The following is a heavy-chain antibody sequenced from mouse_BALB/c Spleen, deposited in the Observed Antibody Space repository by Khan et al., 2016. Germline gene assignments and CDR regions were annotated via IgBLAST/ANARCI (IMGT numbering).Heavy chain of an antibody. V-gene: IGHV3-2*02. J-gene: IGHJ3*01. CDR1: GYSITSDYA. Sequence: EVQLQESGPGLVKPSQSLSLTCTVTGYSITSDYAWNWIRQFPGNKLEWMGYISYSGSTSYNPSLKSRISITRDTSKNQFFLQLNSATTEDTATYYCATGAYWGQGTLVTVSA. CDR2: ISYSGST. CDR3: ATGAY.